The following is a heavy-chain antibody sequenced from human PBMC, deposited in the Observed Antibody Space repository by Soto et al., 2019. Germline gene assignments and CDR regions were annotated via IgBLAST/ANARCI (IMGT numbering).Heavy chain of an antibody. J-gene: IGHJ4*02. CDR1: GDSVSSNSAA. D-gene: IGHD1-26*01. Sequence: PSQTLSLTCAISGDSVSSNSAAWNWIRQSPSGGPEWLGRTYYRSKWYSVSAVSVKSRATIKPDTSKNQFSLQLNSVTPDDSAVYYCAREASGSFIDYWGQGTLVTVSS. CDR3: AREASGSFIDY. V-gene: IGHV6-1*01. CDR2: TYYRSKWYS.